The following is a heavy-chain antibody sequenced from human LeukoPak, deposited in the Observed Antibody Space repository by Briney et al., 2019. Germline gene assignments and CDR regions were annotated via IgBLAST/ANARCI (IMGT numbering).Heavy chain of an antibody. Sequence: SGTLSLTCTVSGGSISSSSYYWGWIRQPPGKGLEWIGSIYYSGSTYYNPSLKSRVTISVDTSKNQFSLKLSSVTAADTAVYYCARQTYDSSGSPYFDYWGQGTLVTVSS. D-gene: IGHD3-22*01. J-gene: IGHJ4*02. CDR3: ARQTYDSSGSPYFDY. CDR2: IYYSGST. V-gene: IGHV4-39*01. CDR1: GGSISSSSYY.